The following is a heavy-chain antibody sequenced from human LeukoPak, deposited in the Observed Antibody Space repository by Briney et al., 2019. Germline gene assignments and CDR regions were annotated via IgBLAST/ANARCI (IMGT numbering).Heavy chain of an antibody. Sequence: ASVKVSCKASGYTFTSYGISWVRQAPGQGLEWMGWISAYNGNTNYAQKLQGRVTMTTDTSTSTAYMELRSLRSDDTAVYYCARVLITIFGVVIISYYYGMDVWGQGTTVTVSS. V-gene: IGHV1-18*01. CDR3: ARVLITIFGVVIISYYYGMDV. CDR1: GYTFTSYG. J-gene: IGHJ6*02. CDR2: ISAYNGNT. D-gene: IGHD3-3*01.